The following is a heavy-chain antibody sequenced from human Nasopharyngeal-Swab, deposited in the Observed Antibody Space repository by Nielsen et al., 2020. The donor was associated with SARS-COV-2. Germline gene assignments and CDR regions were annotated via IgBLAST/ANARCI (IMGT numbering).Heavy chain of an antibody. Sequence: WVRQAPGQGLEWMGGIIPIFGTANYAQKFQGRVTITADESTSTAYMELSSLRPEDTAVYYCARSPRLQPWSGPYYHYMDVWGKGTTVTVSS. CDR2: IIPIFGTA. D-gene: IGHD3-3*01. V-gene: IGHV1-69*01. J-gene: IGHJ6*03. CDR3: ARSPRLQPWSGPYYHYMDV.